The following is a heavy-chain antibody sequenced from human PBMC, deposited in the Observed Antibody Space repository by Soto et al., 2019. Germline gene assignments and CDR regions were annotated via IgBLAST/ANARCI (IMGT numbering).Heavy chain of an antibody. CDR1: GYTFTGYY. J-gene: IGHJ5*02. Sequence: ASVKVSCKASGYTFTGYYMHWVRQAPGQGLEWMGWINPNSGGTNYAQKFQGRVTMTRDTSISTAYMELSRLRSDDTAVYYCARGGYCSGGSCYSVDLNWFDPWGQGTLVTVS. V-gene: IGHV1-2*02. CDR2: INPNSGGT. D-gene: IGHD2-15*01. CDR3: ARGGYCSGGSCYSVDLNWFDP.